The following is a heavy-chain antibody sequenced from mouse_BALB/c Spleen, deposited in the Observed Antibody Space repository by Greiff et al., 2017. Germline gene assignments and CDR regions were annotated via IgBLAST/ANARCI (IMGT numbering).Heavy chain of an antibody. D-gene: IGHD2-2*01. CDR3: ARGLWLYYFDY. Sequence: VMLVESGGGLVKPGGSLKLSCAASGFTFSSYAMSWVRQTPEKRLEWVASISSGGSTYYPDSVKGRFTISRDNARNILYLQMSSLRSEDTAMYYCARGLWLYYFDYWGQGTTLTVSS. CDR2: ISSGGST. CDR1: GFTFSSYA. J-gene: IGHJ2*01. V-gene: IGHV5-6-5*01.